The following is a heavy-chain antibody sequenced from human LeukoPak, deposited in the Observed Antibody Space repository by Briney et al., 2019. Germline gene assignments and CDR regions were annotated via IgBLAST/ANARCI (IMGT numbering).Heavy chain of an antibody. CDR1: GGSISSYY. J-gene: IGHJ5*02. CDR2: IYYSGYT. Sequence: SETLSLTCTVSGGSISSYYWGWIRQPPGKGLEWIGSIYYSGYTYYNPSLKSRVTISLDTSKNLFSLKLSSVTAADTAVYYCARNKYGHVNWFDPWGQGTLVTVSS. V-gene: IGHV4-39*07. D-gene: IGHD1/OR15-1a*01. CDR3: ARNKYGHVNWFDP.